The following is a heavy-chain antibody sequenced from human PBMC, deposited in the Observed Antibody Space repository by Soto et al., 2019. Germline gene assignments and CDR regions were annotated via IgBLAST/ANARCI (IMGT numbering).Heavy chain of an antibody. V-gene: IGHV3-33*01. Sequence: QVQLVESGGGVVQPGRSLRLSCAASGFIFSSYGMHWVRQAPGKGLEWVAVIWYDGSNKYYADSVKGRFTISRDNSKNTLYLQMNSLRAEDTAVYYCAREIKDCTNVVCHRNNWGQGTLVTISS. D-gene: IGHD2-8*01. J-gene: IGHJ4*02. CDR3: AREIKDCTNVVCHRNN. CDR2: IWYDGSNK. CDR1: GFIFSSYG.